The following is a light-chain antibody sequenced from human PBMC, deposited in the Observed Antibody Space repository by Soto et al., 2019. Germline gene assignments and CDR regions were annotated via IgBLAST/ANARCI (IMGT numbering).Light chain of an antibody. Sequence: QSALTQPPSASGSPGQSVTFSCTGTSSDVGAYNYVSWYQQHPGKAPKLMIYEVSNRPSGVSNRFSGSKSGNTASLTISGLQAEDEADYYCSSYTSSSTWVFGGGTKLTVL. CDR2: EVS. V-gene: IGLV2-14*01. CDR1: SSDVGAYNY. J-gene: IGLJ3*02. CDR3: SSYTSSSTWV.